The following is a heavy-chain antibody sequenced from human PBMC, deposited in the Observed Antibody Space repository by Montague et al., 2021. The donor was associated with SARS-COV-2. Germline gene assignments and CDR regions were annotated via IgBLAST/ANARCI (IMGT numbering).Heavy chain of an antibody. D-gene: IGHD6-13*01. V-gene: IGHV3-21*01. CDR3: ERDGWEHYSYNSSLDGYYYYYGVGI. J-gene: IGHJ6*02. CDR1: GFTFSSYR. Sequence: SLRLSCAASGFTFSSYRMNWVRQAPGKGLEWVSSISSSSSYIYYADSVKGRSTISIDNAKKSLYLQMNSLRAEDTAVYYCERDGWEHYSYNSSLDGYYYYYGVGIWGQGTTVTVSS. CDR2: ISSSSSYI.